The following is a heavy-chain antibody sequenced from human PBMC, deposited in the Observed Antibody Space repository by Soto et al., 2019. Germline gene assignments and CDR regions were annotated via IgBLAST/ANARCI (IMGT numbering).Heavy chain of an antibody. CDR3: AREAYYYYDILTGYYKLGSDAFDI. J-gene: IGHJ3*02. V-gene: IGHV1-18*01. CDR2: ISAYNGNT. Sequence: GASVKVSCKASGYTFTSYGISWVRQAPGQGLEWMGWISAYNGNTNYAQKLQGRVTMTTDTSTSTAYMELRSLRSDDTAVYYCAREAYYYYDILTGYYKLGSDAFDIWGQGKMVTVSS. D-gene: IGHD3-9*01. CDR1: GYTFTSYG.